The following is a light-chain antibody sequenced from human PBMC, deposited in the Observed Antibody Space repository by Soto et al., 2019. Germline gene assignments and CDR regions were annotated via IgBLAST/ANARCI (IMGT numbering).Light chain of an antibody. CDR1: SSDVGSYNL. J-gene: IGLJ1*01. CDR3: CSYAGSSSDV. V-gene: IGLV2-23*01. Sequence: QSLLTQPASVSGSPGRSITISCTGTSSDVGSYNLVSWYQQQPGKAPKLMIYEGSKRPSGVSNRFSGSNSGNPASLTISGLQAEDEADYYCCSYAGSSSDVFGTGTKVTDL. CDR2: EGS.